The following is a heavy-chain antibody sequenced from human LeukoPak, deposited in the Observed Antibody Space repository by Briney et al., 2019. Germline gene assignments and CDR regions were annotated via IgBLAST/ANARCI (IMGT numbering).Heavy chain of an antibody. J-gene: IGHJ3*02. V-gene: IGHV5-51*01. CDR1: GYSFTSYW. D-gene: IGHD2-2*01. Sequence: GESLKISCKGSGYSFTSYWIGWVRQMPGRGLEWTGIIYPGDSDTRYSPSFQGQVTISADKSISTAYLQWSSLKASDTAMYYLSRLSRRRTFYNWGQRTMVTVSS. CDR2: IYPGDSDT. CDR3: SRLSRRRTFYN.